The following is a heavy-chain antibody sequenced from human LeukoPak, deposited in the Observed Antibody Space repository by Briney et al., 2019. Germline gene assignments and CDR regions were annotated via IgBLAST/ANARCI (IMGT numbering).Heavy chain of an antibody. V-gene: IGHV4-34*01. Sequence: SETLSLTCAVSGGSFSGYYWSWIRQPPGKGLEWIGEVNHSGSTNYNPSLKSRVTISVDTSKNQSSLKLSSVTAADTAVYYCARSASGYIDYWGQGTLVTVSS. D-gene: IGHD3-3*01. J-gene: IGHJ4*02. CDR3: ARSASGYIDY. CDR1: GGSFSGYY. CDR2: VNHSGST.